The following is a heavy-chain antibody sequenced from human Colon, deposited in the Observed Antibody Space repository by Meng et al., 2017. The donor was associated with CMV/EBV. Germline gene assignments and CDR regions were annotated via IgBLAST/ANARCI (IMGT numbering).Heavy chain of an antibody. Sequence: GESLKISCAASGFTFSVYYMGWIRQSPGKGLEWLSYITDTGSLIYYADSVRGRFTISRDNARNSLYLQMNSLRAEDAGLYYCVASSVIAPFYWGQGTRVTVS. J-gene: IGHJ4*02. CDR2: ITDTGSLI. V-gene: IGHV3-11*04. D-gene: IGHD3-16*02. CDR1: GFTFSVYY. CDR3: VASSVIAPFY.